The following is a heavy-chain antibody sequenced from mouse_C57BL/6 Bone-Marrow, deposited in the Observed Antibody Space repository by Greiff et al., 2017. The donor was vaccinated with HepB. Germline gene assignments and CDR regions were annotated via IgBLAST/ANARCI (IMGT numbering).Heavy chain of an antibody. J-gene: IGHJ1*03. CDR3: ENWYFDD. Sequence: QVQLQHPGAELVKPGASVKMSCKASGYTFTSYWITWVKQRPGQGLEWIGDIYPGSGSTTYNEKFKSKATLTVDTSSSTAYMQLSSLSSEDAAVYYCENWYFDDWGTGTTVTVAA. V-gene: IGHV1-55*01. CDR1: GYTFTSYW. CDR2: IYPGSGST.